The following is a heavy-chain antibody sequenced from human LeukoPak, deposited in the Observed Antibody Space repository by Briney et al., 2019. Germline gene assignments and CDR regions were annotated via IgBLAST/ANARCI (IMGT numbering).Heavy chain of an antibody. J-gene: IGHJ4*02. CDR1: GFTFSDYY. D-gene: IGHD3-3*01. CDR2: ISSSGSTI. V-gene: IGHV3-11*04. Sequence: GGSLRLSCAASGFTFSDYYMSWIRQAPGKGLEWVSYISSSGSTIYYADSVKGRFAISRDNAKNSLYLQMNSLRAEDTAVYYCARDRDPSYDFWSGSPGYWGQGTLVTVSS. CDR3: ARDRDPSYDFWSGSPGY.